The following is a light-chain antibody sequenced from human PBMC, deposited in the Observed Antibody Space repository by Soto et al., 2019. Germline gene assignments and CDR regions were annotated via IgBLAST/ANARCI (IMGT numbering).Light chain of an antibody. Sequence: EIVMTQSPATLSVSPGERATVPCRASQSVSSNLAWYQQKPGQAPRLLIYGASTRATGIPARFSGSGSGTEFTLTISSLQSEDFAVYYCQQRSNWPRTFGQGTRLEI. CDR3: QQRSNWPRT. CDR2: GAS. V-gene: IGKV3-15*01. J-gene: IGKJ5*01. CDR1: QSVSSN.